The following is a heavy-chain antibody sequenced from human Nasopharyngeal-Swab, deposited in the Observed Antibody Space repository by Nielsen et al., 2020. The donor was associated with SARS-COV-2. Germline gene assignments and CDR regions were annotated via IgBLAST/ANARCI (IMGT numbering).Heavy chain of an antibody. V-gene: IGHV1-46*01. Sequence: ASVKVSCKASGYTFTSYYMHWVRQAPGQGLEWMGIINPSGGSTSYAQKFQGRVTMTRDTSTSTVYMELSSLRSEDTAVYYCARDRIEITIFGVVYYGMDVWGQGTTVTVSS. CDR1: GYTFTSYY. D-gene: IGHD3-3*01. J-gene: IGHJ6*02. CDR3: ARDRIEITIFGVVYYGMDV. CDR2: INPSGGST.